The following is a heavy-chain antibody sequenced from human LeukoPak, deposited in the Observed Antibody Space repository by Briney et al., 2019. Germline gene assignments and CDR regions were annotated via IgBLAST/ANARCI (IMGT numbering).Heavy chain of an antibody. CDR3: ARVKSRRGYCSSTSCFDAFDI. CDR2: ISGSGGST. CDR1: GFTFSSYA. Sequence: GGSLRLSCAASGFTFSSYAMSWVRQAPGKGLEWVSAISGSGGSTYYADSVKGRSTISRDNSKNTLYLQMNSLRAEDTAVYYCARVKSRRGYCSSTSCFDAFDIWGQGTMVTVSS. V-gene: IGHV3-23*01. D-gene: IGHD2-2*01. J-gene: IGHJ3*02.